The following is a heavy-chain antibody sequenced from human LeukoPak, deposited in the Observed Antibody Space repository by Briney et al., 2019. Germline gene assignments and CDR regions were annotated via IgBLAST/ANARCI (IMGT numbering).Heavy chain of an antibody. CDR3: ASDFGYYGSGSYPDCFDY. D-gene: IGHD3-10*01. V-gene: IGHV3-48*03. J-gene: IGHJ4*02. Sequence: GWSLRLSCTASGCTFSSYEMNWLRQAPAKGLEGASYISTSDSTIYYADSVKGRFTISRDNAKNSLYLQMNSLRAEDTAIYYCASDFGYYGSGSYPDCFDYWGQGTLVTVSS. CDR2: ISTSDSTI. CDR1: GCTFSSYE.